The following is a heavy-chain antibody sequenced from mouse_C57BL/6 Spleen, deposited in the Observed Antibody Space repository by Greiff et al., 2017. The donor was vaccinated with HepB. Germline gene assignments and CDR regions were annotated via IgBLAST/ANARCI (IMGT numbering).Heavy chain of an antibody. J-gene: IGHJ3*01. Sequence: QVQLQQPGAELVKPGASVKLSCKASGYTFTSYWMHWVKQRPGQGLEWIGMIHPNSGSTNYNEKFKSKAKLTVDKSSSTAYMQLSSLTSEDSAVYYCAREGDYGNPAWFAYWGQGTLVTVSA. V-gene: IGHV1-64*01. CDR2: IHPNSGST. D-gene: IGHD2-1*01. CDR3: AREGDYGNPAWFAY. CDR1: GYTFTSYW.